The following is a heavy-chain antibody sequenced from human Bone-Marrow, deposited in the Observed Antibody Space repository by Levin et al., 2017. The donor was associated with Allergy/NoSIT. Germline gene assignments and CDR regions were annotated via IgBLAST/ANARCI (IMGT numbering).Heavy chain of an antibody. Sequence: SGPTLVKPTQNLTLTCTFSGFSLISNGEGVGWIRQPPGKALEWLALIYWDDEKRYSPSLESRLTIIKDTSKNQVVLRMTNMDPVDTATYFCAHRKPATYYFDSWGHGSLVTVSS. CDR1: GFSLISNGEG. CDR2: IYWDDEK. J-gene: IGHJ4*01. D-gene: IGHD1-1*01. CDR3: AHRKPATYYFDS. V-gene: IGHV2-5*02.